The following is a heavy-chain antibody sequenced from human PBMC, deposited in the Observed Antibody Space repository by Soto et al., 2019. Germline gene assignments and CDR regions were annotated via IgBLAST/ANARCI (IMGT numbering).Heavy chain of an antibody. J-gene: IGHJ3*02. CDR1: GYTFTGYY. V-gene: IGHV1-2*04. CDR2: INPNSGGT. CDR3: ARRKVRGFLEWSHDAFDI. Sequence: ASVKVSCKASGYTFTGYYMHWVRQAPGQGLEWMGWINPNSGGTNYAQKFQGWVTMTRDTSISTAYMELSRLRSDDTAVYYCARRKVRGFLEWSHDAFDIWGQGIMVSVS. D-gene: IGHD3-3*01.